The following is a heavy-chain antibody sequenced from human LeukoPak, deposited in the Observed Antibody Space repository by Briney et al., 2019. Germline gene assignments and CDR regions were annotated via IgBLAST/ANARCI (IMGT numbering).Heavy chain of an antibody. CDR2: ISGSGGST. V-gene: IGHV3-23*01. Sequence: PGGSLRLSCAASGFTFSSYAMSWVRQAPGKGLEWVSAISGSGGSTYYADSVKGRFTISRDNSKNTLYLQMNSLRAEDTAVYYCAKSLSPGYSSSWPPQGAYGMDVWGQGTTVTVSS. CDR3: AKSLSPGYSSSWPPQGAYGMDV. J-gene: IGHJ6*02. CDR1: GFTFSSYA. D-gene: IGHD6-13*01.